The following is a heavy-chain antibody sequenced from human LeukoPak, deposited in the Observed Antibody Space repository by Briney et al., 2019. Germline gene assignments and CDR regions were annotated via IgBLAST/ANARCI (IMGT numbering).Heavy chain of an antibody. J-gene: IGHJ6*02. CDR3: ARDMGEPVYGMDV. CDR1: GFTFSGYR. D-gene: IGHD1-26*01. V-gene: IGHV3-21*01. Sequence: AGSLRLSCATSGFTFSGYRMNWVRQAPGKGLEWVSSISGSSSYIYYTDSVKGRFTLSRDNAKNSLVLQMNSLRAEDTGVYYCARDMGEPVYGMDVWGPGTTVTVSS. CDR2: ISGSSSYI.